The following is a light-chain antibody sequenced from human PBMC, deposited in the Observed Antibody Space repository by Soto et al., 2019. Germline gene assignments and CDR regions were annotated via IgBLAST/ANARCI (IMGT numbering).Light chain of an antibody. Sequence: QSVLTHPASVSGSPGQSITVSCAGTSSDVGGYNLVSWYQQYPGKAPKLIIYEGTERPSGISPRFSGSKSGNTASLTISGLQAEDEADYYCSSYTSSSIYVFGSGTKVTVL. CDR1: SSDVGGYNL. V-gene: IGLV2-23*01. CDR2: EGT. J-gene: IGLJ1*01. CDR3: SSYTSSSIYV.